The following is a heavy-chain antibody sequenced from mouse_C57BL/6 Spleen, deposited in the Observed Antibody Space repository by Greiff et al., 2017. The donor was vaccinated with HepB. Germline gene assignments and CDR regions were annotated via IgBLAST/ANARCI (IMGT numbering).Heavy chain of an antibody. CDR1: GYAFSSSW. Sequence: QVQLQQSGPELVKPGASVKISCKASGYAFSSSWMNWVKQRPGKGLEWIGRSYTGDGDTNYNGKFKGKATLTADKSSSIAYMQLSSLTSEDSAVYFCADGSSYGYFDVWGTGTTVTVSS. CDR2: SYTGDGDT. D-gene: IGHD1-1*01. CDR3: ADGSSYGYFDV. V-gene: IGHV1-82*01. J-gene: IGHJ1*03.